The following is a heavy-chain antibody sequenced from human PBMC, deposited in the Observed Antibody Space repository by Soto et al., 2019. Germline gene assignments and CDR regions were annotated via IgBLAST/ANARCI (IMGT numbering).Heavy chain of an antibody. J-gene: IGHJ4*02. CDR3: ARGLYDSGSFYFDF. Sequence: EVQLLESGGGLVQPGGSLRLSCVGSGIEFSNYAMSWVRQAPGKGLEWVSIVSASGRSRYHADSVKGRFTISRDNSKNTLYLHMTNLRAEDTAVYYCARGLYDSGSFYFDFWGQGTLVTVSS. CDR2: VSASGRSR. CDR1: GIEFSNYA. D-gene: IGHD3-10*01. V-gene: IGHV3-23*01.